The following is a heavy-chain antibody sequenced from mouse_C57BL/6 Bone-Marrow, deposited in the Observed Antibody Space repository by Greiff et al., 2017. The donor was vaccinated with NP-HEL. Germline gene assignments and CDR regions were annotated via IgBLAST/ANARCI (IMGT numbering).Heavy chain of an antibody. CDR2: ISSGGSYT. Sequence: EVQLVESGGDLVKPGGSLKLSCAASGFTFSSYGMSWVRQTPDKRLEWVATISSGGSYTYYPDSVKGRFTISRDNAKNTLYLQMSSLKSEDTAMYYCARGPTNEFAYWGQGTLVTVSA. V-gene: IGHV5-6*01. CDR3: ARGPTNEFAY. D-gene: IGHD2-10*01. CDR1: GFTFSSYG. J-gene: IGHJ3*01.